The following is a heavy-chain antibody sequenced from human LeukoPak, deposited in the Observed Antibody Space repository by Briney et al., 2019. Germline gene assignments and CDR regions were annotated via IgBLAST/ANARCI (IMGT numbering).Heavy chain of an antibody. CDR1: GGPLTSYY. D-gene: IGHD5-12*01. V-gene: IGHV4-59*01. J-gene: IGHJ3*02. Sequence: AETLSLTCAVSGGPLTSYYWSWIRQPPGKGLEWIGFIYYRGSTNYNPSLESRVTISVDTSKNRFSLKLSSVTAADTAVYYCARDRYSGYDGFGAFDIWGQGTMVTVSS. CDR3: ARDRYSGYDGFGAFDI. CDR2: IYYRGST.